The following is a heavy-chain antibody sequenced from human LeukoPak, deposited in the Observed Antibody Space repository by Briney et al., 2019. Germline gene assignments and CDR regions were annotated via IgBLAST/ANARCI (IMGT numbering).Heavy chain of an antibody. V-gene: IGHV4-4*07. CDR1: GGSISSYY. CDR2: IYTSGST. CDR3: ARDLGYDILTGYSNWFDP. J-gene: IGHJ5*02. Sequence: PSETLSLTCTVSGGSISSYYWSWIRQPAGKGLEWIGRIYTSGSTNYNPSLKSRVTISVDTSKNQFSLKLSSVTAADTAVYYCARDLGYDILTGYSNWFDPWGQGTLVTVSS. D-gene: IGHD3-9*01.